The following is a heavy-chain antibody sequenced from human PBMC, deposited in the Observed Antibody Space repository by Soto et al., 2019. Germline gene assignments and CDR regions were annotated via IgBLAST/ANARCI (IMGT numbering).Heavy chain of an antibody. CDR2: ISYDGSNK. CDR1: GFTFSSYA. V-gene: IGHV3-30-3*01. J-gene: IGHJ4*02. Sequence: ESGGGVVQPGRSQRLSCAASGFTFSSYAMHWVRQAPGKGLEWVAVISYDGSNKYYADSVKGRFTISRDNSKNTLYLQMNSLRAEDTAVYYCARDRTTMVRGVIEGYWGQGTLVTVSS. CDR3: ARDRTTMVRGVIEGY. D-gene: IGHD3-10*01.